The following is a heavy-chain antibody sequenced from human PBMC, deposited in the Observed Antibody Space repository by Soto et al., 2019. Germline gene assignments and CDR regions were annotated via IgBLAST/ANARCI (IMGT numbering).Heavy chain of an antibody. Sequence: QVQLVQSGAEVKKPGASVKVSCKASGYTFTSYGISWVRQASGQGLEWMGWISAYNGNTKYAQKLQGKVTMTTDTSTSTTYMDLRSLRSDDTAVYYCARAEAYKWNDGSWFDPWGQGTLVTVSS. CDR1: GYTFTSYG. D-gene: IGHD1-1*01. V-gene: IGHV1-18*01. CDR2: ISAYNGNT. J-gene: IGHJ5*02. CDR3: ARAEAYKWNDGSWFDP.